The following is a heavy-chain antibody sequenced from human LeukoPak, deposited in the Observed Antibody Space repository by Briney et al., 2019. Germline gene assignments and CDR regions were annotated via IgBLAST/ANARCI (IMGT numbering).Heavy chain of an antibody. CDR1: GGTFSSYA. D-gene: IGHD6-19*01. Sequence: SVKVSCKASGGTFSSYAISWVRQAPGQGLEWMGGIIPIFGTANYAQKFQGRVTITADESTSTAYMELSSLRSEDTAVYYCARDRIAVAGNSDFDYWGQGTLVNGSS. CDR2: IIPIFGTA. V-gene: IGHV1-69*01. CDR3: ARDRIAVAGNSDFDY. J-gene: IGHJ4*02.